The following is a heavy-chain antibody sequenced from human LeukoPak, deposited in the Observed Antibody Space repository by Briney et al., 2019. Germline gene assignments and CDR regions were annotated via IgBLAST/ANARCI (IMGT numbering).Heavy chain of an antibody. Sequence: ASVKVSCKASGYTFTGQYMHWVRQAPGQGLEWMGWINPNSGGTNYAQKFQGRVTMARDTSISTAYMELSSLRSDDTAVYYCARGSGRQRLWFDPWGQGTLVTVSS. J-gene: IGHJ5*02. CDR3: ARGSGRQRLWFDP. CDR2: INPNSGGT. CDR1: GYTFTGQY. D-gene: IGHD6-25*01. V-gene: IGHV1-2*02.